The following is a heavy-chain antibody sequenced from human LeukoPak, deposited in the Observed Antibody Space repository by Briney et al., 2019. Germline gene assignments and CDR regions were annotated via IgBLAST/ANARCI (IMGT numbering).Heavy chain of an antibody. CDR1: GFTFSSYG. CDR2: IRYDGSNK. CDR3: ANSGGDCSSTSCYPLDY. V-gene: IGHV3-30*02. Sequence: GGSLRLSCAASGFTFSSYGMHWVRQAPGKGLEWVAFIRYDGSNKYYADSVKGRFTISRDNSKNTPYLQMNSLRAEDTAVYYCANSGGDCSSTSCYPLDYWGQGTLVTVSS. J-gene: IGHJ4*02. D-gene: IGHD2-2*01.